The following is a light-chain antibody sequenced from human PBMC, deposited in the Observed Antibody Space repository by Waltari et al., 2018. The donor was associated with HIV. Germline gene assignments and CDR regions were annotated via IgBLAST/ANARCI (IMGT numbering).Light chain of an antibody. CDR1: KLGAKY. V-gene: IGLV3-1*01. J-gene: IGLJ2*01. CDR3: QAWDSNTVV. Sequence: SYELTQPPSVSVSPGQTASTACPGDKLGAKYASWYQQRPGQSPIVVIHQDTKRPSGIPERFSGANSGNTATLTVSGTQAMDEADYYCQAWDSNTVVFGGGTKLTVL. CDR2: QDT.